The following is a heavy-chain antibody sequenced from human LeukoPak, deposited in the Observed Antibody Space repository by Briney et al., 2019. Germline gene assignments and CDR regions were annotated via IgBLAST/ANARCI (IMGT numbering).Heavy chain of an antibody. V-gene: IGHV3-33*05. J-gene: IGHJ4*02. CDR2: LVYDERS. D-gene: IGHD6-19*01. CDR1: GFPFSSYA. CDR3: ARDLSAAFDF. Sequence: GGSLRLSCAASGFPFSSYAMHWVRQAPGKGLEWVARLVYDERSDYANSVKGRFSISRDNSKNTLFLDMSDLRVEDTAVYYCARDLSAAFDFWGQGVLVTVSS.